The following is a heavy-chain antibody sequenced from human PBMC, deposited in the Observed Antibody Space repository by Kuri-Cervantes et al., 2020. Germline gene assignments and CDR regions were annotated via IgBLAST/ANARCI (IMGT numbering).Heavy chain of an antibody. Sequence: GSLRLSCSVSGGSIRSSSHYWGWIRQPPGKGLEWIGTIYYSGNTYYNPSLKSRVTISVDTSKNQFSLKLSSVTAADTAVYYCARHDVHTAMVPNWFDPWGQGTLVTVSS. J-gene: IGHJ5*02. CDR2: IYYSGNT. CDR3: ARHDVHTAMVPNWFDP. CDR1: GGSIRSSSHY. D-gene: IGHD5-18*01. V-gene: IGHV4-39*01.